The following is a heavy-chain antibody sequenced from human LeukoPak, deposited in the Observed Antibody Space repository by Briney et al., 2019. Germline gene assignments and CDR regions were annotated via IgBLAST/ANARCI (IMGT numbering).Heavy chain of an antibody. CDR2: IKSKTDGGTT. D-gene: IGHD2-21*02. Sequence: GGSLRLSCAASGFTFSNAWMSWVRQAPGKGLEWVGRIKSKTDGGTTDYAAPVKGRFTISRDDSKNTLYLQMNSLKTEDTAVYYCTTVVRLSRVVTAGDAFDIWGQGTMVTVSS. CDR1: GFTFSNAW. J-gene: IGHJ3*02. CDR3: TTVVRLSRVVTAGDAFDI. V-gene: IGHV3-15*01.